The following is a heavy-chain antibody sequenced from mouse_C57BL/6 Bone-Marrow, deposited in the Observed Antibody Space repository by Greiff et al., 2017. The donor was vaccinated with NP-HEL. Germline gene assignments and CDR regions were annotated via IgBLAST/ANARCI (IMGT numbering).Heavy chain of an antibody. CDR2: IYPRSGNT. J-gene: IGHJ2*01. V-gene: IGHV1-81*01. CDR1: GYTFTSYG. D-gene: IGHD1-1*01. Sequence: QVHVKQSGAELARPGASVKLSCKASGYTFTSYGISWVKQRTGQGLEWIGEIYPRSGNTYYNEKFKGQATLTADKSSSTAYMELRSLTSEDSAVYFCATYYGSMDYWGQGTTLTVSS. CDR3: ATYYGSMDY.